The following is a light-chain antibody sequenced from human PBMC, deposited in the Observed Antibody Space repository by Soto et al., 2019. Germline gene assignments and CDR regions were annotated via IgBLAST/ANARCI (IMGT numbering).Light chain of an antibody. CDR1: QTVSST. Sequence: EIVMTQSPATLSVSPGERATLSCRASQTVSSTLAWYQQKPGQAPRLLIYGASTRATDIPARFSGSGSETEFTLTISSLQSEDFAVYYCQQYYNWPRTFGQGTKVEIK. J-gene: IGKJ1*01. CDR2: GAS. CDR3: QQYYNWPRT. V-gene: IGKV3-15*01.